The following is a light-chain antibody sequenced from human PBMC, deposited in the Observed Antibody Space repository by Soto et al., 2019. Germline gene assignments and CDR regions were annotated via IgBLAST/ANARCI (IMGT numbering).Light chain of an antibody. CDR1: QSISGY. CDR2: GAS. Sequence: DIQMTQSPASLSASVGDRVTITCRASQSISGYLNWYLQKPGKAPKHLIYGASTLQSGVPSRFTGSGSETSFTLTISSLQPEDFGTYYCQQTYNTPVTFGPGTKVDNK. CDR3: QQTYNTPVT. V-gene: IGKV1-39*01. J-gene: IGKJ3*01.